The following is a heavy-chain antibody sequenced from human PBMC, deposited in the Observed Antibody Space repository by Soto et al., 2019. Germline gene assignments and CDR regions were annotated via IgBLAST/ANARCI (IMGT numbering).Heavy chain of an antibody. V-gene: IGHV3-23*01. D-gene: IGHD6-13*01. Sequence: GGSLRLSCAASGFTFSSYAMSWVRQAPGKGLEWVSAISGSGGSTYYADSVKGRFTISRDNSKNTLYLQMNRLRAEDTAVYYCEKDPHSSSWYNGMDVWGQGTTVTVSS. J-gene: IGHJ6*02. CDR1: GFTFSSYA. CDR2: ISGSGGST. CDR3: EKDPHSSSWYNGMDV.